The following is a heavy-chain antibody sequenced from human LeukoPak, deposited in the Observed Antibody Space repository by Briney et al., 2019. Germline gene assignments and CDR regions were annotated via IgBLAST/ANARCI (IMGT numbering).Heavy chain of an antibody. J-gene: IGHJ4*02. CDR2: TYYRSKWYN. CDR1: GDSVSSNSAA. CDR3: ARGSIAAAGIWYFDY. Sequence: SQTLSLTCAISGDSVSSNSAAWNWIRQSPSRGLEWLGRTYYRSKWYNDYALSVKSRITINPDTSKNQFSLQLNSVTPEDTAVYYCARGSIAAAGIWYFDYWGQGTLVTVSS. V-gene: IGHV6-1*01. D-gene: IGHD6-13*01.